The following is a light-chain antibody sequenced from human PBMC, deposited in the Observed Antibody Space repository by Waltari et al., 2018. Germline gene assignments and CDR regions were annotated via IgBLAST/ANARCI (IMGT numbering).Light chain of an antibody. J-gene: IGKJ1*01. CDR2: DAS. CDR1: QSVGSR. V-gene: IGKV3-11*01. CDR3: QQRSGWPLT. Sequence: VLTQSPAALSLSPGETATLSCRASQSVGSRLAWYHQKPGQAPRLLILDASDRATGIPTRCSGSGSETDFTLTISSLEPEDFGIYFCQQRSGWPLTFGRGTKVEIK.